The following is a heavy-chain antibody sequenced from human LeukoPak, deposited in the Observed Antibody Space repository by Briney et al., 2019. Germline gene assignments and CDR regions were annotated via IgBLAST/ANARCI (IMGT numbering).Heavy chain of an antibody. CDR2: ISAYNGNT. D-gene: IGHD6-13*01. V-gene: IGHV1-18*01. CDR1: GYTFTSYG. J-gene: IGHJ5*02. CDR3: ASIGGSSWYRWFDP. Sequence: ASVKVSCKASGYTFTSYGISWVRQAPGQGLEWMGWISAYNGNTNYAQKLQGRVTMTTDTYTSTAYMELRSLRSDDTAVYYCASIGGSSWYRWFDPWGQGTLVTVSS.